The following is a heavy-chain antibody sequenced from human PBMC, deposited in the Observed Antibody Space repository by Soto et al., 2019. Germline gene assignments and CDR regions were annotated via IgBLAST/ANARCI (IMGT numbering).Heavy chain of an antibody. CDR2: IIPFSGAA. J-gene: IGHJ5*02. D-gene: IGHD4-17*01. CDR1: GGTLSSYD. V-gene: IGHV1-69*01. CDR3: ARVWVTTVTAWFDL. Sequence: QVQLVQSGAEVKKPGSSVKVSCKPFGGTLSSYDITCMRQAPGQGLEWMGGIIPFSGAANYAQKFQGRVTITADESTNTAYMDLSSLRSEDTAVYFCARVWVTTVTAWFDLWGQGTLVTVSS.